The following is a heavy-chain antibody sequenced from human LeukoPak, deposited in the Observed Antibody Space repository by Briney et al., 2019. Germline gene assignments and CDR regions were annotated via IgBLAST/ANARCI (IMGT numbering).Heavy chain of an antibody. Sequence: PGRSLRLSCAASGFTFSSYGIPWVRQAPGEGLEWVAVIWYDGSNKYYADSVKGRFTISRDNSKNTLYLQMNSLRAEDTAVYYCARVGAAAGTQPYYYYGMDVWGQGTTVTVSS. J-gene: IGHJ6*02. CDR1: GFTFSSYG. D-gene: IGHD6-13*01. V-gene: IGHV3-33*01. CDR3: ARVGAAAGTQPYYYYGMDV. CDR2: IWYDGSNK.